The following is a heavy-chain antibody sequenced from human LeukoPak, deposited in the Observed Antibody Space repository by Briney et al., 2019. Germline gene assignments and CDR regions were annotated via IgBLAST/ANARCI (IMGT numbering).Heavy chain of an antibody. CDR1: GFTFSSYG. J-gene: IGHJ4*02. CDR3: ARGVQGGYAQYYFDY. V-gene: IGHV3-33*01. Sequence: GGSLRLSCAASGFTFSSYGMHWVRQAPGKGLEWVAVIWYDGSNKYYADSVKGRFTISRDNSENTLYLQMNSLRAEDTAVYYCARGVQGGYAQYYFDYWGQGTLVTVSS. D-gene: IGHD5-12*01. CDR2: IWYDGSNK.